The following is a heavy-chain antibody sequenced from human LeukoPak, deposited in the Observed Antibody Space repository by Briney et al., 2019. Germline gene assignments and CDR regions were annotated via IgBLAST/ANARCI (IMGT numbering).Heavy chain of an antibody. CDR1: GDSITATSYY. CDR2: IYYCGVV. V-gene: IGHV4-39*01. Sequence: PSETLSLTCSVSGDSITATSYYWAWIRQPPGKGLEWIGSIYYCGVVNYDPSLQSRVTISVDTSKNQFSLSLSSVTAADTAVYYCARQIRYTYDPNWFHPWGQGTLVTVSS. CDR3: ARQIRYTYDPNWFHP. J-gene: IGHJ5*02. D-gene: IGHD2-2*02.